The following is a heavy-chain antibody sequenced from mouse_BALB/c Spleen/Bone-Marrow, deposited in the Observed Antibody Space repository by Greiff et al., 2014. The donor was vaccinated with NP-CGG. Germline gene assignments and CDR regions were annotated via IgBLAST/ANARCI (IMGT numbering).Heavy chain of an antibody. J-gene: IGHJ4*01. CDR2: ILPGSGSS. CDR3: ARTADGYYYAMDY. CDR1: GYTFSNYW. V-gene: IGHV1-9*01. D-gene: IGHD2-3*01. Sequence: VQVVESGAELMKPGASVKISCKATGYTFSNYWIEWIKQRPGHGLEWIGEILPGSGSSNYNEKLKGKATFTADTSSNTAYMQLSSLTSEDSAVYYCARTADGYYYAMDYWGQGTSVTVSS.